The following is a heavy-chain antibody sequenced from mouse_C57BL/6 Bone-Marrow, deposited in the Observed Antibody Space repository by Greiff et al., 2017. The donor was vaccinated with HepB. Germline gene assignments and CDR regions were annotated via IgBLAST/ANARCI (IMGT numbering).Heavy chain of an antibody. V-gene: IGHV1-50*01. CDR2: IDPSDSYT. D-gene: IGHD2-1*01. Sequence: QVQLQQPGAELVKPGASVKLSCKASGYTFTSYWMQWVKQRPGQGLEWIGEIDPSDSYTNYNQKFKGKATLTVDTSSSTAYMQLSRLTSEDSAVYYCAREDYYGNYVLYWYFDVWGTGTTVTVSS. CDR3: AREDYYGNYVLYWYFDV. CDR1: GYTFTSYW. J-gene: IGHJ1*03.